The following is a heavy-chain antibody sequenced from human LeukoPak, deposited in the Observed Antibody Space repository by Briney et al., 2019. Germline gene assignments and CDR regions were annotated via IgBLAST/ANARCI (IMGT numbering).Heavy chain of an antibody. CDR3: ARMYGDYLGY. J-gene: IGHJ4*02. Sequence: LGGSLRLSCAASGFTFSIYSMSWVRQAPGKGLEWAANINPDGSEKYYLDSVKGRMTISRDNAKNALYLQMNSLRAEDTAVFYCARMYGDYLGYWGQGTLVTVFS. V-gene: IGHV3-7*01. D-gene: IGHD4-17*01. CDR2: INPDGSEK. CDR1: GFTFSIYS.